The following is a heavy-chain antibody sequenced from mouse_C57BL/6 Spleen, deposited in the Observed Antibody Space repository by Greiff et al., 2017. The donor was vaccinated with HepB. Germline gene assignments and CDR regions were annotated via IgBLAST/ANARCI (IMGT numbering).Heavy chain of an antibody. CDR1: GYAFTNYL. Sequence: VQLQQSGAELVRPGTSVKVSCKASGYAFTNYLIEWVKQRPGQGLEWIGVINPGSGGTNYNEKFMGKATLTVDKSSSTAYMQLSSLTSEYSAVYFCARRGYGQYYYAMDYWGQGTSVTVSS. J-gene: IGHJ4*01. D-gene: IGHD1-1*01. V-gene: IGHV1-54*01. CDR2: INPGSGGT. CDR3: ARRGYGQYYYAMDY.